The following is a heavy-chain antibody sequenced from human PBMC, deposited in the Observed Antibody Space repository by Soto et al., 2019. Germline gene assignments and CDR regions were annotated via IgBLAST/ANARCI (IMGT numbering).Heavy chain of an antibody. J-gene: IGHJ1*01. V-gene: IGHV4-39*01. D-gene: IGHD3-9*01. CDR3: ARIYSQPLRYFDWLLPRAEYFQH. CDR2: IYYSGST. CDR1: GGSISSSSYY. Sequence: PSETLSLTCTVSGGSISSSSYYWGWIRQPPGKGLEWIGSIYYSGSTYYNPSLKSRVTISVDTSKNQFSLKLSSVTAADTAVYYCARIYSQPLRYFDWLLPRAEYFQHWGQGTLVTVSS.